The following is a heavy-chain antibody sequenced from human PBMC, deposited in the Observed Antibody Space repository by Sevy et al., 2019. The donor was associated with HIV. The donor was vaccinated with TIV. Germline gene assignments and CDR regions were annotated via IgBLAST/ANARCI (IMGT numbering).Heavy chain of an antibody. J-gene: IGHJ4*02. D-gene: IGHD3-10*01. V-gene: IGHV3-23*01. Sequence: GGSLRLSCAASGFTFSSYAMSWVRQAPGKGLEWVSAISGSGGSTYYVDSVKVRFTISRDNSKNTLYLQMNSLRAEDTAVYYCAKAPNGYYGSGREGYYFDYWGQGTLVTVSS. CDR2: ISGSGGST. CDR3: AKAPNGYYGSGREGYYFDY. CDR1: GFTFSSYA.